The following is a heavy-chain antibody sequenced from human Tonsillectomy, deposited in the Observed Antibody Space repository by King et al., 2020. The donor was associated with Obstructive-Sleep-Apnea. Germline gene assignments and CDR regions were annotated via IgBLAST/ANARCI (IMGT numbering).Heavy chain of an antibody. D-gene: IGHD6-19*01. CDR3: AKDGRQWLVGGWWPNQRNQYGMDV. CDR1: GFTFDDYA. CDR2: ISWNSGSI. V-gene: IGHV3-9*01. Sequence: VQLVESGGGLVQPGRSLRLSCAASGFTFDDYAMHWVRQAPGKGLEWVSGISWNSGSIGYADSVKGRFTISRDNAKNSLYLQMNSLRAEDTALYYCAKDGRQWLVGGWWPNQRNQYGMDVWGQGTTVTVSS. J-gene: IGHJ6*02.